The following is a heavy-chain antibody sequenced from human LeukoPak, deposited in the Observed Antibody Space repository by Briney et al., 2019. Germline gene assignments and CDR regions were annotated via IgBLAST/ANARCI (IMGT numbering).Heavy chain of an antibody. CDR3: ARTFWSGFGDAFDI. CDR1: GGSITSSSSY. J-gene: IGHJ3*02. D-gene: IGHD3-3*01. Sequence: SQTLSLTCPVSGGSITSSSSYWGWIRQPPGTGLEWIGRIYTSGSTNYNPSLKSRVTMSVDTSKNQFSLKLSSVTAADTAVYYCARTFWSGFGDAFDIWGQGTMVTVSS. V-gene: IGHV4-61*02. CDR2: IYTSGST.